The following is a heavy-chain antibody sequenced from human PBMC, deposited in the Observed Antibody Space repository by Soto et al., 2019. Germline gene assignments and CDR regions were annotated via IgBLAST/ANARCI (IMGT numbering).Heavy chain of an antibody. V-gene: IGHV1-18*01. CDR2: ISAYNGNT. CDR1: GYTFTSYG. D-gene: IGHD2-2*02. CDR3: ARQLSPYTYFDY. Sequence: ASVKVSCKASGYTFTSYGISWVRQAPGQGLEWMGWISAYNGNTKYAQKFQGWVTMTRDTSISTAYMELSRLRSDDTAVYYCARQLSPYTYFDYWGQGTLVTVSS. J-gene: IGHJ4*02.